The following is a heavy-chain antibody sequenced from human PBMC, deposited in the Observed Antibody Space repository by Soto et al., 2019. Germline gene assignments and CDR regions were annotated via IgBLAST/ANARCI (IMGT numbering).Heavy chain of an antibody. Sequence: GGSLRLSCAASGFTFDDYAMPWVRQVPGKGLEWVSGISWNSGSIGYADSVKGRFTISRDNAKNSLYLQMNSLRAEDTALYYCAKGPHSLNYYVDVWGKGTTVTVSS. V-gene: IGHV3-9*01. J-gene: IGHJ6*03. CDR3: AKGPHSLNYYVDV. CDR1: GFTFDDYA. D-gene: IGHD2-15*01. CDR2: ISWNSGSI.